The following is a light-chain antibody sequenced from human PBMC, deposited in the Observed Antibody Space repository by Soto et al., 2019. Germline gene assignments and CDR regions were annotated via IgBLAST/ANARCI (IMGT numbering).Light chain of an antibody. CDR2: GAS. J-gene: IGKJ3*01. Sequence: EVVLTQSPGTLSLSPGERATLSCRASQSVSSSSLAWYQQKPGQAPRLLISGASSRATGIPDRFSGSGSGTDFTLTISRLEPEDFAVYYCQDYGISPPFTFGPGTKVDIK. V-gene: IGKV3-20*01. CDR1: QSVSSSS. CDR3: QDYGISPPFT.